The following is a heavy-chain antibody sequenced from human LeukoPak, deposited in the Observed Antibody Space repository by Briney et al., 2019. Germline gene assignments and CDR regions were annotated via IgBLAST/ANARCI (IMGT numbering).Heavy chain of an antibody. CDR3: ARYSSGWYYQH. D-gene: IGHD6-19*01. J-gene: IGHJ1*01. V-gene: IGHV4-30-4*01. CDR1: GGSISSGDYY. Sequence: SQTLSLTCTVSGGSISSGDYYWSWIRQPPGKGLEWIGYIFYSGSTYYNPSLKSRVTISVDTSKNQFSLKLSSVTDADTAVYYCARYSSGWYYQHWGQGTLVTVSS. CDR2: IFYSGST.